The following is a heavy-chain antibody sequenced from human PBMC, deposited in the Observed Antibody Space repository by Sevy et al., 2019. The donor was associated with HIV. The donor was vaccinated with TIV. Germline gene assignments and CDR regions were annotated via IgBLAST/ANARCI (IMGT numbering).Heavy chain of an antibody. J-gene: IGHJ3*02. Sequence: GESLKISCKVSGYTLTELSMHWVRQAPGKGLEWMGGFDPEDGETIYAQKFQGRVTMTEDTSTDTAYMELSSLRSEDTAVYYCATEHWGAFDIWGQGTMVTVSS. CDR1: GYTLTELS. V-gene: IGHV1-24*01. D-gene: IGHD7-27*01. CDR3: ATEHWGAFDI. CDR2: FDPEDGET.